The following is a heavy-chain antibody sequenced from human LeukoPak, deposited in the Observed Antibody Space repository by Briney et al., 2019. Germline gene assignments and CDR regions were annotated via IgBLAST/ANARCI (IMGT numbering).Heavy chain of an antibody. Sequence: GGSLRLSCEVSEFPFSIYAIAWVRQAPGQGLEWVSAIDASGSDTYYTDSVKRRFTISRDNCKNTVYLKMNRLRVEDTAVYYCADYRKPQGLDYWGQGTLVAVSS. CDR1: EFPFSIYA. CDR3: ADYRKPQGLDY. V-gene: IGHV3-23*01. J-gene: IGHJ4*02. D-gene: IGHD1-14*01. CDR2: IDASGSDT.